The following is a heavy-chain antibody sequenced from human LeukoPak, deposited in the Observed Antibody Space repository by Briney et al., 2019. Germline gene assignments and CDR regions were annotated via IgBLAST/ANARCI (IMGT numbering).Heavy chain of an antibody. CDR2: IYYSGST. J-gene: IGHJ6*02. CDR3: AQYGDYPLLWDV. V-gene: IGHV4-61*08. CDR1: GGSISSGGYY. Sequence: SETLSLTCTVSGGSISSGGYYWSWIRQHPGKGLEWIGYIYYSGSTNYNPSLKSRVTMSVDTSKNQFSLKLSSVTAADTAVYYCAQYGDYPLLWDVWGQGTTVTVSS. D-gene: IGHD4-17*01.